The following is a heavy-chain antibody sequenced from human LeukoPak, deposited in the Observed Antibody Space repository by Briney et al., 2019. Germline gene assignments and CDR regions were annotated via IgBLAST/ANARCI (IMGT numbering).Heavy chain of an antibody. Sequence: PGESLRLSCAASGFTFSSFWMNWVRQAPGKGLEWVANIKRDGSERNYVDSVKGRSTISRDNAKNSLFLQMNSLRVEDTAVYYCARGGTRGYSPVDYWGQGILVTVSS. CDR2: IKRDGSER. CDR1: GFTFSSFW. CDR3: ARGGTRGYSPVDY. D-gene: IGHD5-18*01. J-gene: IGHJ4*02. V-gene: IGHV3-7*03.